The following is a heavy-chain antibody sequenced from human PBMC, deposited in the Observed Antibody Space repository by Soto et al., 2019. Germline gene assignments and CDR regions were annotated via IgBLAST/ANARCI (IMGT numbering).Heavy chain of an antibody. CDR1: GFTFSDYY. CDR2: ISSSSGTI. Sequence: GGSLRLSCAASGFTFSDYYMTWIRQAPGSGLEWVSYISSSSGTISYANSVKGRFTISRDNAKNTLYLQMNSLRVEDTALYYCARETYRGFYFDYWGQGTLVTVSS. CDR3: ARETYRGFYFDY. D-gene: IGHD4-4*01. V-gene: IGHV3-11*04. J-gene: IGHJ4*02.